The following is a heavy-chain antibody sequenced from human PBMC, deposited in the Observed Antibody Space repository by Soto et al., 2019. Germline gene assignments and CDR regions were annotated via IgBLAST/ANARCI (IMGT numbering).Heavy chain of an antibody. CDR1: GFTFSSYA. D-gene: IGHD3-3*01. CDR3: VRDAGGTDFAEWTYYFAF. J-gene: IGHJ4*02. V-gene: IGHV3-30-3*01. CDR2: ISYDGSNK. Sequence: QVQLVESGGGVVQPGRSLRLSCAASGFTFSSYAMHWVRQAPGKGLEWVAVISYDGSNKYYADSVKGRFTISRDNSKNTLFLQMNSLRAEDTALYYSVRDAGGTDFAEWTYYFAFGGQETTVTVSS.